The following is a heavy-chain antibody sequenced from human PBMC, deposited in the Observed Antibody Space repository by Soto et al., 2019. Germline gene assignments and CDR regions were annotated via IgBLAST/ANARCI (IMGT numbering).Heavy chain of an antibody. V-gene: IGHV1-18*04. CDR2: ISAYNRNT. J-gene: IGHJ4*02. Sequence: QVQLVQSGAEVKKPGASVKVSCKTSGYTFTNYGLSWVRQAPGQGLEWMGWISAYNRNTNYAQNLQDRVTLTTDTSTSTAYMGLRSLRSDDTAVYYCARDRSINHRDFDLWGQGTLVTVSS. CDR1: GYTFTNYG. D-gene: IGHD3-10*01. CDR3: ARDRSINHRDFDL.